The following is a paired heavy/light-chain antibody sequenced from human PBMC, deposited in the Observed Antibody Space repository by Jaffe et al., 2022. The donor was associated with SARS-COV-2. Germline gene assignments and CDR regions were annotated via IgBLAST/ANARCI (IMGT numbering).Heavy chain of an antibody. J-gene: IGHJ4*02. Sequence: QVQLVESGGGVVQPGRSLRLSCADSGFTFSTYAMHWVRQAPGKGLEWVAVISYDGSDKYYADSVKGRFTISRDNSKNTLYLQMNSLRAEDTAVYYCARAPIKYGGNSAYFDYWGQGTLVTVSS. CDR2: ISYDGSDK. CDR3: ARAPIKYGGNSAYFDY. V-gene: IGHV3-30-3*01. D-gene: IGHD2-21*02. CDR1: GFTFSTYA.
Light chain of an antibody. CDR3: QSYDSSLSGPVV. J-gene: IGLJ2*01. Sequence: QSVLTQPPSVSGAPGQRVTISCTGSSSNIGAGYDVHWYQQLPGTAPKLLIYGNNNRPSGVPDRFSGSKSGTSASLAITGLQAEDEADYYCQSYDSSLSGPVVFGGGTKLTVL. CDR2: GNN. CDR1: SSNIGAGYD. V-gene: IGLV1-40*01.